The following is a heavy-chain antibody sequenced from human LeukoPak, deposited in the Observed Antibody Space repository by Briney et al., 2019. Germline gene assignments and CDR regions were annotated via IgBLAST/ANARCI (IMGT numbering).Heavy chain of an antibody. Sequence: GGSLRLSCAASGFTFSNSLMHWVRQVPGKGLVWVARIDIDGSTTHYADSVKGQFTISRDNAKNTLYLQMNILRAEDTAVYYCVRDRDGYNYWGQGTLVTVSS. CDR3: VRDRDGYNY. CDR1: GFTFSNSL. V-gene: IGHV3-74*01. CDR2: IDIDGSTT. D-gene: IGHD5-24*01. J-gene: IGHJ4*02.